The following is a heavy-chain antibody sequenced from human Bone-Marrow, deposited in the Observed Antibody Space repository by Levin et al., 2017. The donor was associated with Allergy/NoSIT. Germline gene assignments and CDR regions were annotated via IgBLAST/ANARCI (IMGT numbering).Heavy chain of an antibody. D-gene: IGHD2-2*01. Sequence: GESLKISCAASGFTFSSYWMHWVRQAPGKGLVWVSRINSDGSSTSYADSVKGRFTISRDNAKNTLYLQMNSLRAEDTAVYYCASSVEYQLRKSFDYWGQGTLVTVSS. V-gene: IGHV3-74*01. CDR3: ASSVEYQLRKSFDY. CDR1: GFTFSSYW. J-gene: IGHJ4*02. CDR2: INSDGSST.